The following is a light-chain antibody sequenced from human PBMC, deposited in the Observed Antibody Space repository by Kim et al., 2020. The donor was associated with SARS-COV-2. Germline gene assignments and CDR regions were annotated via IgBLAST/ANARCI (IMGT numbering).Light chain of an antibody. Sequence: GHRVTISCSGSSSNIGSNTVNWYQQLPGTAPKLLIYSNNQRPSGVPDRLSGSKSGTSASLAISGLQSEDEADYYCAAWDDSLNGVVFGGGTQLTVL. CDR2: SNN. V-gene: IGLV1-44*01. CDR1: SSNIGSNT. J-gene: IGLJ2*01. CDR3: AAWDDSLNGVV.